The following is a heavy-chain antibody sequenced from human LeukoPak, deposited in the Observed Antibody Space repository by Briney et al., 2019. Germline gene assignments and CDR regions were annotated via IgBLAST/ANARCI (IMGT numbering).Heavy chain of an antibody. J-gene: IGHJ5*02. CDR2: INHSGST. D-gene: IGHD2-2*01. CDR1: VGSFSGYY. CDR3: ARHARGFFDP. Sequence: SETLSLTCAVYVGSFSGYYWSWIRQPPGKGLEWIGEINHSGSTNYNSSLKSRVTISVDTSKNQFSLKLSSVTAADTAVYYCARHARGFFDPWGQGTLVTVSS. V-gene: IGHV4-34*01.